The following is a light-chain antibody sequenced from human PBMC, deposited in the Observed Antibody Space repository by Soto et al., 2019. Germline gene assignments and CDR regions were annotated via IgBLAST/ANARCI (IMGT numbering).Light chain of an antibody. V-gene: IGLV2-14*01. Sequence: QSALTQSASVSGSPGQSIAISCTGTSNDVGGYNYVSWYQQHPGKAPKVIISEVSNRPSGVSNRFSGSKASNTASLSISGLQAEDEADYYCCSYTATNTLVFGGGTKLTVL. J-gene: IGLJ3*02. CDR3: CSYTATNTLV. CDR2: EVS. CDR1: SNDVGGYNY.